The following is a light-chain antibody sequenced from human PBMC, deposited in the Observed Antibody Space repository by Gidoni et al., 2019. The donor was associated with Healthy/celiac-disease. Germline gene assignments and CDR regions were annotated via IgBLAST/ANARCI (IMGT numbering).Light chain of an antibody. J-gene: IGKJ5*01. V-gene: IGKV3-20*01. Sequence: IVLTQSPRPLSLSPEARATLSCRASQSVSSSYLAWYQQKPGQAPRLLIYCASSRATGIPDRFSGSGSGTDFTLTISRLEPEDFAVYYCQQYGSSPSITFGQGTRLEIK. CDR3: QQYGSSPSIT. CDR1: QSVSSSY. CDR2: CAS.